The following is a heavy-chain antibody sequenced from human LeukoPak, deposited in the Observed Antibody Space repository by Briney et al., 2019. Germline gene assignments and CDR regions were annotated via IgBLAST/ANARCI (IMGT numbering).Heavy chain of an antibody. CDR2: ISSSGAVT. D-gene: IGHD3-10*01. V-gene: IGHV3-23*01. Sequence: GGSLRLSCAASEFTFTNYAMSWARQAPGEGLEWVSAISSSGAVTSYTNSVRGRFTISRDNSKNTVYLQMNSLRAEDTAVYYCASLRGVETYYFDYWGQGTLVTVSS. J-gene: IGHJ4*02. CDR3: ASLRGVETYYFDY. CDR1: EFTFTNYA.